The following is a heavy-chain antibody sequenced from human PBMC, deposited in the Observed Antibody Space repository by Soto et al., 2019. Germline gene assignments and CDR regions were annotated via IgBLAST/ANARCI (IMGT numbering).Heavy chain of an antibody. D-gene: IGHD5-12*01. CDR1: GGSVSSGNYY. CDR3: ATVVAPGSYYYYGMDV. J-gene: IGHJ6*02. Sequence: PSETLSLTCTVSGGSVSSGNYYWTWIQQPPGKGLEWIGCIYYSGSTNYNPSLKSRVTMSVDTPKNQFSLKLSSVTAADTAVYYCATVVAPGSYYYYGMDVWGQGTTVTVSS. V-gene: IGHV4-61*01. CDR2: IYYSGST.